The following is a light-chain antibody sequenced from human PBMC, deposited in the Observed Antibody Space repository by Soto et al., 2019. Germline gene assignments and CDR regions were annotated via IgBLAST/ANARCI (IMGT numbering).Light chain of an antibody. CDR3: QQYGRG. J-gene: IGKJ4*02. V-gene: IGKV3-20*01. CDR1: QSVSSSY. CDR2: GAS. Sequence: EIVLTQSPGTLSLSPGERATLSCRASQSVSSSYLAWYQQKPGQAPRLLIYGASSRATGIPDRFSGSGSGTDFTLTISRLEPEDFAVYYCQQYGRGFGGGNKVEIK.